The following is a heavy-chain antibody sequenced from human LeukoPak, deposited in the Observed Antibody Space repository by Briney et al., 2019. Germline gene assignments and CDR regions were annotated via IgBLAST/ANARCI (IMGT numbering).Heavy chain of an antibody. CDR1: EGSLSGYF. CDR2: ISIAGEI. CDR3: VRQIGAGAFDL. J-gene: IGHJ2*01. D-gene: IGHD6-19*01. Sequence: PSETLSLTCAVYEGSLSGYFWSWIRQPPGKGLEWIGEISIAGEINYNPSLRSRATISMDTTKNQFSLGLTSVIAADTALYYCVRQIGAGAFDLWGRDRVVTVSS. V-gene: IGHV4-34*01.